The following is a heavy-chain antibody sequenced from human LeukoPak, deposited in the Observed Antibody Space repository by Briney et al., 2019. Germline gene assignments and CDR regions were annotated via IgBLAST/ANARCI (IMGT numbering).Heavy chain of an antibody. J-gene: IGHJ2*01. D-gene: IGHD4-11*01. Sequence: SETLSLTCAVSGGSISSSNWWSWVRPPPGKGLEWIGEIYHSGSTNYNPSLKSRVTISVDKSNNQFSLNLSSVTAADTAVYYCARSYSNYVHWYFDLWGRGALVTVSS. CDR3: ARSYSNYVHWYFDL. CDR1: GGSISSSNW. V-gene: IGHV4-4*02. CDR2: IYHSGST.